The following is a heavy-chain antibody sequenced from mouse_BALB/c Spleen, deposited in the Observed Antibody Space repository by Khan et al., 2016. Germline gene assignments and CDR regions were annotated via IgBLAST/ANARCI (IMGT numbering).Heavy chain of an antibody. J-gene: IGHJ1*01. V-gene: IGHV1-63*02. Sequence: QVQLQQSGAELVRPGTSVKISCKASDYTFTNYWLGWVKQRPGHGLEWIGDIYPGGGYTNYNEKFKGKATLTADTSSSTAYMQLSSLTSEDSAVYFCARFYYGRSYWYFDVWGAGTTVTVSS. CDR2: IYPGGGYT. CDR3: ARFYYGRSYWYFDV. CDR1: DYTFTNYW. D-gene: IGHD1-1*01.